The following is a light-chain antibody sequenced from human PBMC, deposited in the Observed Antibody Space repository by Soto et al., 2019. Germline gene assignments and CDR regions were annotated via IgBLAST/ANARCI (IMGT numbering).Light chain of an antibody. V-gene: IGLV2-23*03. J-gene: IGLJ1*01. Sequence: QSALTQPASVSGSPGQSITISCTGASSDIGSYILVSWYQQHPGKGPKLLIYDGSERPSGVSNRFSGSRSGNTASLTISGLQAEDEADYYCCSYAGTTTFYVFGTGTQLTVL. CDR2: DGS. CDR1: SSDIGSYIL. CDR3: CSYAGTTTFYV.